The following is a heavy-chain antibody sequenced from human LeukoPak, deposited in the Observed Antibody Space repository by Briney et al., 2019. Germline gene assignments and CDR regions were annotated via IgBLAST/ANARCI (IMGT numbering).Heavy chain of an antibody. CDR1: GGSFSGYY. J-gene: IGHJ4*02. CDR2: INHSGST. Sequence: KPSETLSLTCAVYGGSFSGYYWSWIRQPPGKGLEWIGEINHSGSTNYNPSLKSRVTISVDTSKNQFSLKLSSVTAADTAVYYCARVNIYYDSSGYYVGAIFDYWGQGTLVTVSS. D-gene: IGHD3-22*01. V-gene: IGHV4-34*01. CDR3: ARVNIYYDSSGYYVGAIFDY.